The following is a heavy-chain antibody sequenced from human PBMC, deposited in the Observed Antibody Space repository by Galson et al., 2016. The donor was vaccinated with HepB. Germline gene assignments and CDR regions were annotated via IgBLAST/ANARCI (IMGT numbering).Heavy chain of an antibody. D-gene: IGHD3-10*01. CDR1: GFTFSTNW. CDR3: ARDRGSSAGAFNWFDP. CDR2: INGDGTIT. Sequence: SLRLSCAASGFTFSTNWMHWVRQAPGKGLVWVSRINGDGTITDYADSVKGRFTISRDNAENTLYLQMNSLRVEDTAVYYCARDRGSSAGAFNWFDPWGQGTLVTVSS. J-gene: IGHJ5*02. V-gene: IGHV3-74*01.